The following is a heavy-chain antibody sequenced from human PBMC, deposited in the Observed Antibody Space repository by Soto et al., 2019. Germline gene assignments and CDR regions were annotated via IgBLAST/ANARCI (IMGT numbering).Heavy chain of an antibody. D-gene: IGHD5-12*01. CDR3: ARGGSGYDYYYYYMDV. Sequence: ASVKVSCKASGYTFTSYAMHWVRQAPGQRLEWMGWINAGNGNTKYSQKFQGRVTITRDTSASTAYMELSSLRSEDTAVYYCARGGSGYDYYYYYMDVRGKGTTVTVSS. CDR1: GYTFTSYA. CDR2: INAGNGNT. V-gene: IGHV1-3*01. J-gene: IGHJ6*03.